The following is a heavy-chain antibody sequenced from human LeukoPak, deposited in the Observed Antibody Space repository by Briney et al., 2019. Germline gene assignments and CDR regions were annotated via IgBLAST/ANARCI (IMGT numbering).Heavy chain of an antibody. CDR1: GFTFSNAW. Sequence: KPGGSLRLSCAASGFTFSNAWMSWVRQAPGKGLEWVGRIKSKTDGGTTDYAAPVKGRFTISRDDSKNTLYLQMNSLKTEDTAVYYCTTDHTGSGSYKPGANYFDYWGQGTLVTVSS. CDR3: TTDHTGSGSYKPGANYFDY. D-gene: IGHD3-10*01. V-gene: IGHV3-15*01. CDR2: IKSKTDGGTT. J-gene: IGHJ4*02.